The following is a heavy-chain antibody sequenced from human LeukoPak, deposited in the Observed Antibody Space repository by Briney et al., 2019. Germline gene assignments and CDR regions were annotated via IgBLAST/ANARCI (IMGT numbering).Heavy chain of an antibody. CDR3: ARVNVPYSSVWLFDY. D-gene: IGHD6-19*01. J-gene: IGHJ4*02. CDR2: IYYSGST. Sequence: PSETLSLTCTVSGGSISTYYWSWIRQPPGTGLEWIGYIYYSGSTNYNPSLKSRVTISVDTSKNQFSLKLSSVTTADTAVYYCARVNVPYSSVWLFDYWGQGTLVTVSS. CDR1: GGSISTYY. V-gene: IGHV4-59*01.